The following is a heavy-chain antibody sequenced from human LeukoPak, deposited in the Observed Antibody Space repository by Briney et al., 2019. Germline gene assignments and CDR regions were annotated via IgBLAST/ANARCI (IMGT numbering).Heavy chain of an antibody. CDR1: GFTFSSYW. CDR3: ATVIVATTTDY. CDR2: ISSSSSYI. Sequence: PGGSLRLSCAASGFTFSSYWMSWVRQAPGKGLEWVSSISSSSSYIYYADSVKGRFTISRDNAKNSLYLQMNSLRAEDTAVYYCATVIVATTTDYWGQGTLVTVSS. J-gene: IGHJ4*02. V-gene: IGHV3-21*01. D-gene: IGHD5-12*01.